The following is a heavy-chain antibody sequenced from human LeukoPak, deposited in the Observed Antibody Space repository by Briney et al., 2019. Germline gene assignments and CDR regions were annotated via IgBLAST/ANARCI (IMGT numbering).Heavy chain of an antibody. CDR2: ISAYNGNT. CDR3: ARDLRVGGTMVRGVTPYYYYGMDV. V-gene: IGHV1-18*01. CDR1: GYTFTSYG. Sequence: ASVKVSCKASGYTFTSYGISWVRQAPGQGLEWMGWISAYNGNTNYAQKLQGRVTMTTDTSTSTAYMELRSLRSDDTAVYYCARDLRVGGTMVRGVTPYYYYGMDVWGQGTTDTVSS. D-gene: IGHD3-10*01. J-gene: IGHJ6*02.